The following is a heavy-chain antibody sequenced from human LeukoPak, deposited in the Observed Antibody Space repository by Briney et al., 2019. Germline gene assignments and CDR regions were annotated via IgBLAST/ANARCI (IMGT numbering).Heavy chain of an antibody. CDR1: GGSISSYY. Sequence: SETLSLTCTVSGGSISSYYWGWIRQPPGKGLEWIGSIYYSGSTYYNPSLKSRVTISVDTSKNQFSLKLSSVTAADTAVYYCAREGITIFGGHDAFDIWGQGTMVTVSS. D-gene: IGHD3-3*01. CDR2: IYYSGST. V-gene: IGHV4-39*07. J-gene: IGHJ3*02. CDR3: AREGITIFGGHDAFDI.